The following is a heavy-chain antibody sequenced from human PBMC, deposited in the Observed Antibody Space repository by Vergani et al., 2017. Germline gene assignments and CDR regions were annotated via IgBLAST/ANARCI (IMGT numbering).Heavy chain of an antibody. D-gene: IGHD5-24*01. CDR3: SRDGMSPAERDPKNAFHV. Sequence: QVQLQESGPRLVKPSETLSLICSVSGYSISSGYFWGWIRQSPGKGLEWLGTIDRTGRTHLSPSLKSRLTISVDTTKNQFSLRLTSATAADTAVYFCSRDGMSPAERDPKNAFHVWGQGTRV. CDR1: GYSISSGYF. CDR2: IDRTGRT. V-gene: IGHV4-38-2*02. J-gene: IGHJ3*01.